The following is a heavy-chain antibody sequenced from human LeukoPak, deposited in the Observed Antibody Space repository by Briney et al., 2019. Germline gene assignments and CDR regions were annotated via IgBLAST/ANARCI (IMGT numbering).Heavy chain of an antibody. Sequence: ASVKVSCKASGYTFTSYAMHWVRQAPGQRLEWMGWINAGNGNTKYSQKFQGRVTITRGTSASTAYMELSSLRSEDTAVYYCARVPYYYGSGSYFGYWGQGTLVTVSS. CDR2: INAGNGNT. CDR3: ARVPYYYGSGSYFGY. J-gene: IGHJ4*02. D-gene: IGHD3-10*01. CDR1: GYTFTSYA. V-gene: IGHV1-3*01.